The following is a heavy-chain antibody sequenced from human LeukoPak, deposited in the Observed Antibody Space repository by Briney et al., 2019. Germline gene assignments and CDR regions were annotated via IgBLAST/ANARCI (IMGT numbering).Heavy chain of an antibody. CDR3: ARPDTMKELKGFDP. D-gene: IGHD3-22*01. CDR2: IYYSGST. CDR1: GGSISSGDYY. Sequence: PSQTLSLTCTVSGGSISSGDYYWSWIRQPPGKGLEWIGYIYYSGSTYYNPSLKSRVTISVDTSKNQFSLKLSSVTAADTAVYYCARPDTMKELKGFDPWGQGTLVTVSS. V-gene: IGHV4-30-4*08. J-gene: IGHJ5*02.